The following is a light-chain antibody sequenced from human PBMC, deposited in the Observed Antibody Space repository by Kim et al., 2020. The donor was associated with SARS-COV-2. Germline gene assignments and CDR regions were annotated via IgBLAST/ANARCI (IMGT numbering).Light chain of an antibody. Sequence: QSVTISCTGTRSDVGTYNLVSWYQQHQGQAPKLMIYEVSKRPSGVSNRFSGSKSGNTASLTISGLQAEDEADYYCCSYAGSSTHVVFGGGTQLTVL. J-gene: IGLJ2*01. CDR3: CSYAGSSTHVV. CDR2: EVS. V-gene: IGLV2-23*02. CDR1: RSDVGTYNL.